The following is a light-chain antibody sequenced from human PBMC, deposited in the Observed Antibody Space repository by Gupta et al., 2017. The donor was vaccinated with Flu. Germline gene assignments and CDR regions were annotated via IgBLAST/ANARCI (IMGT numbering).Light chain of an antibody. CDR2: EVT. J-gene: IGLJ3*02. V-gene: IGLV2-14*01. CDR1: SSDIGGYNY. Sequence: QSALTQPASVSGSPGQSITISCTGTSSDIGGYNYVSWYQQQPGKAPKLMIYEVTDRPSGVSNRFSGSKSGNTASLTISGLQAEDEADYYCSSYTTSSTLRVFGGGTKLTVL. CDR3: SSYTTSSTLRV.